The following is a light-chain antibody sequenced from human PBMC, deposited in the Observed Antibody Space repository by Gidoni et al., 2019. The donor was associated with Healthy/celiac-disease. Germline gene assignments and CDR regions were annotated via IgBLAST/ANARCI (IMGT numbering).Light chain of an antibody. V-gene: IGKV1-27*01. CDR2: SAS. Sequence: ISSYLNWYRQKPGKVPKLLIYSASNLQSGVPYRFSGSGSGTDFTLTISRLQPEAVATYYGQRTYNAPPTFGGGTKVEIK. CDR1: ISSY. J-gene: IGKJ4*01. CDR3: QRTYNAPPT.